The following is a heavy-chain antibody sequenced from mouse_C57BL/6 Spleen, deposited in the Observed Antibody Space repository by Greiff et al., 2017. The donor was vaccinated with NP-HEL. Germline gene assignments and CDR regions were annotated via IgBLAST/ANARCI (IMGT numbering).Heavy chain of an antibody. CDR2: INYDGSST. CDR1: GFTFSDYY. D-gene: IGHD2-10*02. V-gene: IGHV5-16*01. CDR3: ARKYGKGWYFDV. J-gene: IGHJ1*03. Sequence: EVKLVESEGGLVQPGSSMKLSCTASGFTFSDYYMAWVRQVPEKGLEWVANINYDGSSTYYLDSLKSRFIISRDNAKNILYLQMSSLKSEDTATYYCARKYGKGWYFDVWGTGTTVTVSS.